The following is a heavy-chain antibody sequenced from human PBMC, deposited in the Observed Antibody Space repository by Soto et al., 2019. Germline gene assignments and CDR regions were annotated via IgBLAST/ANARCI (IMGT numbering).Heavy chain of an antibody. J-gene: IGHJ3*02. Sequence: QVQLVESGGGVVQPGRSLRLSCAASGFTFSSYGMHWVRQAPGKGLEWVAVIWHDGSSKYHADSVKGRFTISRDNSKKTPYLQRNSLRAEDTAVYYCAGGRGGPLNALDIWGQGTMVTVSS. V-gene: IGHV3-33*01. CDR2: IWHDGSSK. CDR3: AGGRGGPLNALDI. D-gene: IGHD2-15*01. CDR1: GFTFSSYG.